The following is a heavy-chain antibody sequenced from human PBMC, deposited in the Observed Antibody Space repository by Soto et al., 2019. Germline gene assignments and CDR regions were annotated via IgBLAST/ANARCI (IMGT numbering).Heavy chain of an antibody. CDR2: ISAYNGNT. CDR1: GYTFTGYC. D-gene: IGHD2-15*01. J-gene: IGHJ6*02. Sequence: ASVKVSCKASGYTFTGYCFNWVRQAPGQGLEWMGWISAYNGNTNYAHKIQGRDTMTTVTFTSTTYMDLRSLRSVTTAVYYCARGYCSSGICYYYYALDVWGQGTTVTVSS. CDR3: ARGYCSSGICYYYYALDV. V-gene: IGHV1-18*04.